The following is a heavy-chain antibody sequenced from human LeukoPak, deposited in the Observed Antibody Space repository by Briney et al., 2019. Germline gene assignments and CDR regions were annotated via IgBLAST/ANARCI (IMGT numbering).Heavy chain of an antibody. J-gene: IGHJ6*02. D-gene: IGHD2-2*01. Sequence: PGGSLRLSCAASGFTVSSNYMNWVRQAPGKGLEWVSVIYSGGSTYYADSVEGRFTISRDNSKNTLYLQMNSLRAEDTAVYYCARDWGCTDTRCYLGMDVWGQGTTVTVSS. CDR1: GFTVSSNY. CDR3: ARDWGCTDTRCYLGMDV. V-gene: IGHV3-66*01. CDR2: IYSGGST.